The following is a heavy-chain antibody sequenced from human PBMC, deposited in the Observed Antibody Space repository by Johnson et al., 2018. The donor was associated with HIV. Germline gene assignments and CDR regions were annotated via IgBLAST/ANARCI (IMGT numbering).Heavy chain of an antibody. Sequence: QMLLVESGGGVVQPGRSLGLSCAASGFSFSSYAMHWVRQAPCKGLEWVASLSYDGSTKDYADSVKGRFTISRDISKNLLYLQMNSLRTEDTAVYYCARERWSGELPVAFDIWGQGTMVTVSS. CDR3: ARERWSGELPVAFDI. CDR1: GFSFSSYA. J-gene: IGHJ3*02. V-gene: IGHV3-30*04. CDR2: LSYDGSTK. D-gene: IGHD1-26*01.